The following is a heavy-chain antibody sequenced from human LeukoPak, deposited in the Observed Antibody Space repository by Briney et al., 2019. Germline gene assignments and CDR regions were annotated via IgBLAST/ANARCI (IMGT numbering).Heavy chain of an antibody. J-gene: IGHJ4*02. CDR3: ARDRYYDFWSGYYNDVLGY. V-gene: IGHV3-30*04. CDR1: GFTFSSYA. Sequence: GGSLRLSCAASGFTFSSYAMHWVRQAPGKGLECVAIISCDGSNKYYADSVKGRFTISRDNSKHTLYLQVNSLRAEDTAVYYCARDRYYDFWSGYYNDVLGYWGQGTLVTVSS. D-gene: IGHD3-3*01. CDR2: ISCDGSNK.